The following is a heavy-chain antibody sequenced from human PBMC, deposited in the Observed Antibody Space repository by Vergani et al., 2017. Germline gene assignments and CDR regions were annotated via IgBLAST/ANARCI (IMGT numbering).Heavy chain of an antibody. D-gene: IGHD4-23*01. J-gene: IGHJ5*02. CDR1: GGTFSSYA. CDR3: ARDGGDGGNSGWFDP. Sequence: QVQLVQSGADVKKPGASVKVSCKASGGTFSSYAISWVRQAPGQGLEWMGRIIPILGIANYAQKFQGRVTITADKSTSTAYMELSSLRSEDTAVYYCARDGGDGGNSGWFDPWGQGTLVTVSS. CDR2: IIPILGIA. V-gene: IGHV1-69*04.